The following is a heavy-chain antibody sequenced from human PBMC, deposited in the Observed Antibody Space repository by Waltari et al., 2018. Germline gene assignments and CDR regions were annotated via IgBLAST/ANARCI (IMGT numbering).Heavy chain of an antibody. Sequence: QVQLQESGPGLVKPSQTLSLTCTVSGGSISQGCYYWSWSRHTPGKGLEWIGYIYDSGSTYYNPSLKSRVTISVDTSKNQFSLKLSSVTAADTAVYYCAREDPNIRFGGGYGMDVWGQGTTVTVSS. CDR3: AREDPNIRFGGGYGMDV. D-gene: IGHD3-10*01. V-gene: IGHV4-31*03. CDR2: IYDSGST. CDR1: GGSISQGCYY. J-gene: IGHJ6*02.